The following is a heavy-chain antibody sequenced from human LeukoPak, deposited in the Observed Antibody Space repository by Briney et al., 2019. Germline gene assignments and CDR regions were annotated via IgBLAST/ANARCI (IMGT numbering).Heavy chain of an antibody. Sequence: GGSLRLSCAASGFTFSSYGMHWVRQAPGKGLEWVAVIWYDGSNKYYADSVKGRFTISRDNSKNTLYLQMNSLGAEDTAVYYCARATVTRYWFDPWGQGTLVTVSS. D-gene: IGHD4-17*01. CDR3: ARATVTRYWFDP. V-gene: IGHV3-33*01. CDR1: GFTFSSYG. CDR2: IWYDGSNK. J-gene: IGHJ5*02.